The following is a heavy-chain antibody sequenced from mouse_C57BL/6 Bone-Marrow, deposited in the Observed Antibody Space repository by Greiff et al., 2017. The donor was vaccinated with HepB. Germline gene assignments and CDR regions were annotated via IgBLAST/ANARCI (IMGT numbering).Heavy chain of an antibody. CDR3: ARGDSYYAMDY. Sequence: EVMLVESGAELVKPGASVKLSCTASGFNIKDYYMHWVKQRTEQGLEWIGRIDPEDGETKYAPQFQGKATITADTSSNTAYLQLSSLTSEDTAVYICARGDSYYAMDYWGQGNSVTVSS. CDR1: GFNIKDYY. CDR2: IDPEDGET. J-gene: IGHJ4*01. V-gene: IGHV14-2*01.